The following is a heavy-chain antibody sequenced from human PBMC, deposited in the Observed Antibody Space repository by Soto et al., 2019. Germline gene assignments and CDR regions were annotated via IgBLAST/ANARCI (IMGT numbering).Heavy chain of an antibody. CDR2: ISSNGGST. V-gene: IGHV3-64*01. CDR3: ARGIPGVTGYSDAFDI. D-gene: IGHD3-9*01. J-gene: IGHJ3*02. CDR1: GFTFSSYA. Sequence: GGSLRLSCAASGFTFSSYAMHWVRQAPGKGLEYVSAISSNGGSTYYANSVKGRFTISRDNSKNTLYLQMGSLRAEDMAVYYCARGIPGVTGYSDAFDIWGQGTMVTVSS.